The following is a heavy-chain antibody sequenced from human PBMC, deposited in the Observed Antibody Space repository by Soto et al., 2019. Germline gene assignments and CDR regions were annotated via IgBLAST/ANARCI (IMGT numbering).Heavy chain of an antibody. D-gene: IGHD6-13*01. V-gene: IGHV1-2*04. Sequence: ASVKVSCKASGYTFTGYYMHCVRQAPGQGLEWMGWINPNSGGTNYAQKFQGWVTMTRDTSISTAYMELSRLRSDDTAVYYCARLARYYSSSSYYFEYWGQGTLVTVSS. J-gene: IGHJ4*02. CDR1: GYTFTGYY. CDR3: ARLARYYSSSSYYFEY. CDR2: INPNSGGT.